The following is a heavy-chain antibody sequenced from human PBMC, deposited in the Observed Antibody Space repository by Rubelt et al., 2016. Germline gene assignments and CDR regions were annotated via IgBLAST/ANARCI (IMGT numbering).Heavy chain of an antibody. CDR2: ISDSGGST. CDR3: AEGLRGRGWYGCKDV. D-gene: IGHD6-19*01. J-gene: IGHJ6*02. V-gene: IGHV3-23*01. Sequence: EVQLLESGGTLVQPGGSLRLSCAASGFTFSSYAMSWVRQAPGKGLEWVSSISDSGGSTYYADSGKGRFTISRDNSKNTGLLLINRLEAEDLALVYYAEGLRGRGWYGCKDVLGPGTTVNVSS. CDR1: GFTFSSYA.